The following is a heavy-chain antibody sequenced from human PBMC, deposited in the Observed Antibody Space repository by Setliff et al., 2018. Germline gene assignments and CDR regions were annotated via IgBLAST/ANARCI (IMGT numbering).Heavy chain of an antibody. J-gene: IGHJ3*02. Sequence: GGFLRLSCVASGFTFRTYSMHWVRQAPGKGLEWVSSISPDSIYIYYADSVKGRFTISRDNAQNSLYLQMNSLGVDDTAVYYCARSPANGGHDAFDIWGQGTMVTVSS. D-gene: IGHD6-25*01. CDR1: GFTFRTYS. CDR3: ARSPANGGHDAFDI. CDR2: ISPDSIYI. V-gene: IGHV3-21*01.